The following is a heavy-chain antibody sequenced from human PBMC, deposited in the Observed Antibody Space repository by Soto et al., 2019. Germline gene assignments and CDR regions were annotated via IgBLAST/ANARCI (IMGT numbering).Heavy chain of an antibody. CDR2: IYYSGST. CDR1: GGSVSSGSYY. Sequence: QVQLQESGPGLVKPSETLSLTCTVSGGSVSSGSYYWSWIRQPPGKGLEWIGYIYYSGSTNYNPSLKSRVTISVDTSKNQFSLKLSSVTAADTAVYYCARTYYRRPYVWGSFRPHFDYWGQGTLVTVSS. J-gene: IGHJ4*02. CDR3: ARTYYRRPYVWGSFRPHFDY. D-gene: IGHD3-16*01. V-gene: IGHV4-61*01.